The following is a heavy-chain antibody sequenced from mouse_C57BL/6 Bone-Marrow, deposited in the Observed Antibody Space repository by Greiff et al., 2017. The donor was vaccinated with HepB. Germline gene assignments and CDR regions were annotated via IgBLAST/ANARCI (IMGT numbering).Heavy chain of an antibody. CDR1: GYTFTSYW. V-gene: IGHV1-50*01. CDR2: IDPSDSYT. CDR3: ARDPEDYAMDY. Sequence: VKLQQPGAELVKPGASVKLSCKASGYTFTSYWMQWVKQRPGQGLEWIGEIDPSDSYTNYNQKFKGKATLTVDTSSSTAYMQLSSLTSKDSAVYYCARDPEDYAMDYWGQGTSVTVSS. J-gene: IGHJ4*01.